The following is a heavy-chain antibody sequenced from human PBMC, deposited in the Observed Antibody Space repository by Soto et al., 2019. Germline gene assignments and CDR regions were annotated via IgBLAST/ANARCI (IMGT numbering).Heavy chain of an antibody. CDR2: TYYRSKWFH. Sequence: SPTLSLPCAISGDSVSSDITSWNWIRQSPSRGLEWLGRTYYRSKWFHDYAASVKSRITINPDTSKNQFSLELNSMTPEDTAVYYCARGNALDVWGQGTVATVSS. CDR1: GDSVSSDITS. J-gene: IGHJ3*01. V-gene: IGHV6-1*01. D-gene: IGHD3-10*01. CDR3: ARGNALDV.